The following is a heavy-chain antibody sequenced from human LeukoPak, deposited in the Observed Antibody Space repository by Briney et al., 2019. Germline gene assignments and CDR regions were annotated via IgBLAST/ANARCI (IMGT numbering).Heavy chain of an antibody. J-gene: IGHJ4*02. Sequence: SETLSLTCTVSGGSISSYNWSWIRQPPREGLEWVWYIYYSGSTNYNPSPKSRVTISVDTSKNQFSLKLSSVTAADTAVYYCARGATYYYDSSYYAFWGQGTVVTVSS. CDR3: ARGATYYYDSSYYAF. CDR2: IYYSGST. CDR1: GGSISSYN. D-gene: IGHD3-22*01. V-gene: IGHV4-59*01.